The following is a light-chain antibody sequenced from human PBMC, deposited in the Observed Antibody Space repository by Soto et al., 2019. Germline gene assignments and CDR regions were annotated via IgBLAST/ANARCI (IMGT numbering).Light chain of an antibody. Sequence: QSALTQPPSASGSPGQSVTISCTGTSSDVGVYNYVSWYQQQPGKAPKLMIYEVSKRPSGVPDRFSGSKSGNTASLTVSGLQAEDEADYYCSSSYAGSNNYVFGTGTKLTVL. J-gene: IGLJ1*01. CDR1: SSDVGVYNY. V-gene: IGLV2-8*01. CDR3: SSYAGSNNYV. CDR2: EVS.